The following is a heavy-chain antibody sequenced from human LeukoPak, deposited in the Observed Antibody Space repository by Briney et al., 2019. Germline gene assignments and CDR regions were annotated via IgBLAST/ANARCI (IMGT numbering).Heavy chain of an antibody. CDR3: ARGEYCSGGSCHWDYYYMDV. CDR1: GGTFSSYA. D-gene: IGHD2-15*01. Sequence: SVKVSCKASGGTFSSYAISWVRQAPGQGLEWMGGIIPIFGTANYAQKFQGRVTITADESTSTAYMELSSLRSEDTAVYYCARGEYCSGGSCHWDYYYMDVWGKGTTVTVSS. V-gene: IGHV1-69*13. CDR2: IIPIFGTA. J-gene: IGHJ6*03.